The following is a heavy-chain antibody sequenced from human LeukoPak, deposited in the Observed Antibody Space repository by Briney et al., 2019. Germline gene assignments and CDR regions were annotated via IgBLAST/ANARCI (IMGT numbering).Heavy chain of an antibody. J-gene: IGHJ4*02. D-gene: IGHD3-10*01. CDR1: GFTFSSYG. CDR2: ISYDGSNK. Sequence: PGGSLRLSCAASGFTFSSYGMHWVRQAPGKGLEWVAVISYDGSNKYYADSVKGRFTISRDNSKNTLYLQMNSLRAEDTAVYYCAKTLWFGELLLPVDYWGQGTLVTVSS. V-gene: IGHV3-30*18. CDR3: AKTLWFGELLLPVDY.